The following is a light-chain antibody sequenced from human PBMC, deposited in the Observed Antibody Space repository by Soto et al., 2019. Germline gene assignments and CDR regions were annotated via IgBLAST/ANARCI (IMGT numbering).Light chain of an antibody. Sequence: QPVLTQPASVSASPGQSVTISCTGAASDVGTYNLVSWYQQHPHKAPKLLIYEVSQRPSGVSGRFSGSKSGNTASLTISGLRPEDEAHYYCLSYAGTVTYVVVGGGTKLTVL. J-gene: IGLJ2*01. CDR2: EVS. CDR3: LSYAGTVTYVV. V-gene: IGLV2-23*02. CDR1: ASDVGTYNL.